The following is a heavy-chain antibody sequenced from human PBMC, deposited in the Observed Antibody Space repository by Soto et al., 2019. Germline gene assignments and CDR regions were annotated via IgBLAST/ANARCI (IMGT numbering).Heavy chain of an antibody. CDR2: ISYDGSNK. V-gene: IGHV3-30-3*01. CDR1: GFTFSSYA. Sequence: PGGSLRLSCAASGFTFSSYAMHWVRQAPGKGLEWVAVISYDGSNKYYADSVKGRFTISRDNSKNTLYLQMTSLRAEDTAVYYCARDPRTARASAMDVWGQGTTVTVSS. D-gene: IGHD6-6*01. J-gene: IGHJ6*02. CDR3: ARDPRTARASAMDV.